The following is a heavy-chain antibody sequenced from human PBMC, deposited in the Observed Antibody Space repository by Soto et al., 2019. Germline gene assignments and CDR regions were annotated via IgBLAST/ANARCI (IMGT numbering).Heavy chain of an antibody. J-gene: IGHJ6*02. CDR2: ISGSGGST. D-gene: IGHD1-26*01. Sequence: PGGSLRLSCAASGFTFGSYAMSWVRQAPGKGLEWVSAISGSGGSTYYADSVKGRFTISRDNSKNTLYLQMNSLRAEDTAVYYCAKVKGAYYGDYYYYGMDVWGQGTTVTASS. CDR1: GFTFGSYA. CDR3: AKVKGAYYGDYYYYGMDV. V-gene: IGHV3-23*01.